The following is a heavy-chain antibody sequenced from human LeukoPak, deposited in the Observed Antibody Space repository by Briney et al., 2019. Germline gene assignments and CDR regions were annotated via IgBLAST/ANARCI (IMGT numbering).Heavy chain of an antibody. Sequence: QTGGSLRLSCAASGFTVSSNYMSWVRQAPGKGLEWVSVIYSGGSTYYADSVKGRFTISRDNSKNTLYLQMNSLRAEDTAVYYCAREVRVREPPFEITTDAFDIWGQGTMVTVSS. CDR3: AREVRVREPPFEITTDAFDI. CDR1: GFTVSSNY. CDR2: IYSGGST. D-gene: IGHD1-14*01. V-gene: IGHV3-53*01. J-gene: IGHJ3*02.